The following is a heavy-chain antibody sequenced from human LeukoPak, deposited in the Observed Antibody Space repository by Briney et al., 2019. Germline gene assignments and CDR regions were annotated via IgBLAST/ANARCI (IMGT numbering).Heavy chain of an antibody. J-gene: IGHJ3*02. V-gene: IGHV1-46*01. Sequence: ASVKVSCKASGYNFTTYYMHWVRQAPRQGVEWMGIINPSGGSKRYAQKFQGRVTMTRDTSTSTVYMELSSLRSEDTAVYYCARASPNDAFDIWGQGTMVTVSS. CDR3: ARASPNDAFDI. CDR1: GYNFTTYY. CDR2: INPSGGSK.